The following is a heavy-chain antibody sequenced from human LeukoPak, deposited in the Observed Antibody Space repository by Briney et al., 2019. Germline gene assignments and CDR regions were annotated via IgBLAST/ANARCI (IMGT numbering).Heavy chain of an antibody. J-gene: IGHJ4*02. D-gene: IGHD4-17*01. CDR1: GFTCSSYG. V-gene: IGHV3-33*01. CDR3: ASGGDYGVFDF. CDR2: IWYDGSNK. Sequence: GRSLRLSCAASGFTCSSYGMHWVRQAPGKGLEWVALIWYDGSNKYYADSVKGRFTISRDNSKNTLYLQMNSLRAEDTAVYYCASGGDYGVFDFWGQGTLVTVSS.